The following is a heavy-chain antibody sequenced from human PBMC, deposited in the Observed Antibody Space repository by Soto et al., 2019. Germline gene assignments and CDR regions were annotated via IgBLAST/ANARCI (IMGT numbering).Heavy chain of an antibody. D-gene: IGHD5-18*01. CDR1: GFTFSSYA. Sequence: EVQLLESGGGLVQPGGSLRLSCAASGFTFSSYAMSWVRKAPGKGLEWVSAISETGGSTYYADSVKGRFTISRDNSTNTLYMQMNSLRAEDTAIYYRAKKSYSYGYDDFWGQGTLVTFSS. CDR2: ISETGGST. J-gene: IGHJ4*02. CDR3: AKKSYSYGYDDF. V-gene: IGHV3-23*01.